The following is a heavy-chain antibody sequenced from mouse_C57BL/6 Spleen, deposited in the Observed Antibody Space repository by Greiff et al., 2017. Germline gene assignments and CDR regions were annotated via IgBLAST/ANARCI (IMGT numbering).Heavy chain of an antibody. J-gene: IGHJ4*01. D-gene: IGHD2-3*01. CDR3: ARSYDGYPYYYAMDY. CDR2: IDPNSGGT. CDR1: GYTFTSYW. Sequence: QVHVKQPGAELVKPGASVKLSCKASGYTFTSYWMHWVKQRPGRGLEWIGRIDPNSGGTKYNEKFKSKATLTVDKPSSTAYMQLSSLTSEDSAVYYCARSYDGYPYYYAMDYWGQGTSVTVSS. V-gene: IGHV1-72*01.